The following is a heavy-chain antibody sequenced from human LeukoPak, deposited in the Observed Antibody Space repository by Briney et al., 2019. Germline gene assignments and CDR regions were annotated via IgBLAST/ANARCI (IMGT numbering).Heavy chain of an antibody. D-gene: IGHD3-16*01. Sequence: SETLSLTCAVSGYSIDTGYYWGWIRPPPGKGLEWIGNIYHTGNTYHNPSLKSRVTMSVGTSKNQFFLNLRSVTATDTATYYCARVKLRGIGGLLDYGMHVWGPGTTVIVSS. CDR3: ARVKLRGIGGLLDYGMHV. V-gene: IGHV4-38-2*01. CDR2: IYHTGNT. CDR1: GYSIDTGYY. J-gene: IGHJ6*02.